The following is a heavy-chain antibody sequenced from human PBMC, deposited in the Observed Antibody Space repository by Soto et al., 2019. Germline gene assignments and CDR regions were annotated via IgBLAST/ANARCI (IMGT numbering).Heavy chain of an antibody. D-gene: IGHD7-27*01. Sequence: RQTPGRGLECVSSISSGSNTYYTDSVRGRFTISRDNSKNSLYLQMSSLRADDTALYYCAKASATGKSDGMDVWGQGTTVSVSS. CDR3: AKASATGKSDGMDV. V-gene: IGHV3-23*01. J-gene: IGHJ6*02. CDR2: ISSGSNT.